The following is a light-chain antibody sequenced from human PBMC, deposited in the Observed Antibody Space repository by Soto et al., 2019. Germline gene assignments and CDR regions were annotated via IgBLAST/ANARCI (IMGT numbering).Light chain of an antibody. J-gene: IGKJ5*01. CDR1: QGIRGA. CDR2: DVS. V-gene: IGKV1-13*02. CDR3: QQFNSYPIT. Sequence: AIPLTQSPSSLSASVGDRVTITCRASQGIRGALAWYQQRPGKPPKMLIYDVSKLERGVPSRFSGSDSGTHFTLTISSLQAEDFATYYGQQFNSYPITFGQGTRLEIK.